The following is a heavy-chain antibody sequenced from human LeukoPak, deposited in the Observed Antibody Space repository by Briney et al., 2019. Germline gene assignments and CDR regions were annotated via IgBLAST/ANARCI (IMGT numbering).Heavy chain of an antibody. CDR3: ARGGKGYQLLHYFDY. CDR1: GGSFSGYQ. CDR2: VNHGGST. D-gene: IGHD2-2*01. J-gene: IGHJ4*02. V-gene: IGHV4-34*01. Sequence: SETLSLTCAVYGGSFSGYQWSWIRQTPEKGLEWIGEVNHGGSTNYNPSLKSRVTISVDTSKNQFSLKLSSVTAADTAVYYCARGGKGYQLLHYFDYWGQGTLVTVSS.